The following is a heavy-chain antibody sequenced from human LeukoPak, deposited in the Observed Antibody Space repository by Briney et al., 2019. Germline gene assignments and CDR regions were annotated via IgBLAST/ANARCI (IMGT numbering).Heavy chain of an antibody. CDR3: ARSYSRGWYGDLHYFDY. V-gene: IGHV4-59*01. Sequence: SETLSLTCTVSGGSISSYYWSWIRQPPGKGLEWIGYIYYSGSTNYNPSFKSRVTISVDTSKNQFSLKLSSVTAADTAVYYCARSYSRGWYGDLHYFDYWGQGTLVTVSS. CDR2: IYYSGST. D-gene: IGHD6-19*01. CDR1: GGSISSYY. J-gene: IGHJ4*02.